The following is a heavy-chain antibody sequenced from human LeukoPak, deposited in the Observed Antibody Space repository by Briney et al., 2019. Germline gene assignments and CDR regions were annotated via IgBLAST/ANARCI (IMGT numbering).Heavy chain of an antibody. J-gene: IGHJ4*02. D-gene: IGHD3-10*02. CDR2: IQYDGSEI. V-gene: IGHV3-30*02. CDR3: ARESGAAKIGQMLNY. Sequence: PGGSLRLSCAASGLMFSTSGMHWVRQAPGKGLEWVAFIQYDGSEIYYADSLKSRFTISRDNSKNALYLQMNSLRAEDTAVFYCARESGAAKIGQMLNYWGQGTLVTVSS. CDR1: GLMFSTSG.